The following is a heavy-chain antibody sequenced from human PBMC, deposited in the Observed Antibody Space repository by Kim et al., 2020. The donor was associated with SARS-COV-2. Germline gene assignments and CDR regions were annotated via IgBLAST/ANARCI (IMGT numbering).Heavy chain of an antibody. V-gene: IGHV4-34*01. J-gene: IGHJ4*02. CDR3: ARGLGYSSSWYLAY. Sequence: SETLSLTCAVYGGSFSGYYWSWIRQPPGKGLEWIGEINHSGSTNYNPSLKSRVTISVDTSKNQFSLKLSSVTAADTAVYYCARGLGYSSSWYLAYWGQGTLVTVSS. CDR1: GGSFSGYY. CDR2: INHSGST. D-gene: IGHD6-13*01.